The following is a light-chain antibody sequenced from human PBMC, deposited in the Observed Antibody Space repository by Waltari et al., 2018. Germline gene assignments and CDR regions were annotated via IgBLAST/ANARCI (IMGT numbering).Light chain of an antibody. V-gene: IGLV4-69*01. J-gene: IGLJ3*02. Sequence: QLVLTQSPSAAASLGASVKLTCTLSSGHSTNVIAWLQKRPEKGTRNLLKVYRSASKQKRADEGPRYLMKVTSDGSHNKGDEIPDRFSGSSSGAERYLTISSLQSEDEADYYCQTGGHGTWVFGGGTKLTVL. CDR3: QTGGHGTWV. CDR1: SGHSTNV. CDR2: VTSDGSH.